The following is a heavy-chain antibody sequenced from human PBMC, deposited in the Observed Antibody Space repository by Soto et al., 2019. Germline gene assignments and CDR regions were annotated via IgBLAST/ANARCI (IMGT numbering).Heavy chain of an antibody. D-gene: IGHD3-3*01. V-gene: IGHV3-23*04. CDR3: AKVGLRFLESGMDV. CDR1: GFTFSSYS. CDR2: ISGSGGST. J-gene: IGHJ6*02. Sequence: EVQLVESGGGLVQPGGSLRLSCAASGFTFSSYSMNWVRQAPGKGLEWVSAISGSGGSTYYADSVKGRFTISRDNSKNTLYLQMNSLRAEDTAVYYCAKVGLRFLESGMDVWGQGTTVTVSS.